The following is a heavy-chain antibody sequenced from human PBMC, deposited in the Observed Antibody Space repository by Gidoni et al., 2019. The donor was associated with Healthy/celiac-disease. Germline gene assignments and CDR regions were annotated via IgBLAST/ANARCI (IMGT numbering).Heavy chain of an antibody. Sequence: EVQLVESGGGLVQPGGSLKLSCSAPGFTFSGSALPWVRQASGKGLGWVGRIRSKANSYATAYAASVKGRFTISRNDSKNTAYLQMNSLKTEDTAVYYCTSLVGAPGYWGQGTLVTVSS. V-gene: IGHV3-73*02. CDR1: GFTFSGSA. D-gene: IGHD1-26*01. CDR3: TSLVGAPGY. CDR2: IRSKANSYAT. J-gene: IGHJ4*02.